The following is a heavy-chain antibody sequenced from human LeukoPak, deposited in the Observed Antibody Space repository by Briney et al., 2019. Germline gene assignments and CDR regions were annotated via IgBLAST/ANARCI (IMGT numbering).Heavy chain of an antibody. V-gene: IGHV1-3*01. D-gene: IGHD1-26*01. CDR3: ARPRYSGSYLFDY. CDR2: NNAGNSNT. J-gene: IGHJ4*02. Sequence: ASVNVSCTSSGYTFTIYAMHWVRQAPGQRQERMGWNNAGNSNTKYSQKFQGRVTITRDTSASTAYMELSSLRSEDTAVYYCARPRYSGSYLFDYWGQGTLVTVSS. CDR1: GYTFTIYA.